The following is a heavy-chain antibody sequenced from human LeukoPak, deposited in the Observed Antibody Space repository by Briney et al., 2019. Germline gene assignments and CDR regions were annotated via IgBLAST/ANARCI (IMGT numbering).Heavy chain of an antibody. Sequence: GGSLRLSCAASGFTFSTYAMHWVRQAPGKGLEWVAVISYDGSNKYYAESVKGRFTISRDNSKNTVSLQMNGLRAEDTAVYYCAKRIGSCDSIRCLYFDHWGQGALATVSS. V-gene: IGHV3-30*04. CDR1: GFTFSTYA. D-gene: IGHD2/OR15-2a*01. CDR3: AKRIGSCDSIRCLYFDH. CDR2: ISYDGSNK. J-gene: IGHJ4*02.